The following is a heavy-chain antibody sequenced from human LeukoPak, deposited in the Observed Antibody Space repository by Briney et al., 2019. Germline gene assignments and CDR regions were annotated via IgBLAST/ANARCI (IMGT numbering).Heavy chain of an antibody. J-gene: IGHJ6*03. Sequence: GASVKVSCKASGYTFTSYYMHWVRQAPGQGLEWMGWINPNSGGTNYAQKFQGRVTMTRDTSISTAYMELSRLRSDDTAVYYCARDYRYSSSWYIWRNYMDVWGKGTTVTISS. V-gene: IGHV1-2*02. CDR1: GYTFTSYY. CDR3: ARDYRYSSSWYIWRNYMDV. CDR2: INPNSGGT. D-gene: IGHD6-13*01.